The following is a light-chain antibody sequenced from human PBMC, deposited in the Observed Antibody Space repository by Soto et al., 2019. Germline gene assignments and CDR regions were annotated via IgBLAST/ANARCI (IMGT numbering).Light chain of an antibody. CDR1: QSISRY. Sequence: EIVLTQSPATLSLSPGERATLSCRASQSISRYLAWYQQKPGQAPRLLIYDASNRASGIPARFSGRGSGTDFTITISSLEPEDFAVYYCQQRSSWPPRTFGPGTKVEIK. V-gene: IGKV3-11*01. J-gene: IGKJ1*01. CDR3: QQRSSWPPRT. CDR2: DAS.